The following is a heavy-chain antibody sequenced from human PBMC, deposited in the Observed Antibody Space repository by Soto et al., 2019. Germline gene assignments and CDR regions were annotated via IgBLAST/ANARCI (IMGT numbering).Heavy chain of an antibody. CDR3: ARDAVGGIAVAGTEYYFDY. CDR2: INPSGGST. V-gene: IGHV1-46*01. Sequence: GASVKVSCKASGYTFTIYYMHWVRQAPGQGLEWMGIINPSGGSTSYAQKFQGRVTMTRDTSTSTVYMELSSLRSEDTAVYYCARDAVGGIAVAGTEYYFDYWGQGTLVTVSS. D-gene: IGHD6-19*01. CDR1: GYTFTIYY. J-gene: IGHJ4*02.